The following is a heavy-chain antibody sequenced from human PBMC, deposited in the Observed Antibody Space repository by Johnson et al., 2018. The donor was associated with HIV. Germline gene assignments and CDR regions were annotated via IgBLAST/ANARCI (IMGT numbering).Heavy chain of an antibody. CDR3: ARADGSSSGVDALDI. Sequence: VLLVESGGGLVQPGGSLRLSCAVSGYSVTGYNMNWVRQAPVKGLEWVSVIYTGSDSTSYTDSVKGRFTISRDNSKNTLYLQLNSLRAEDTAVYYCARADGSSSGVDALDIWGQGTMVTVSS. CDR2: IYTGSDST. CDR1: GYSVTGYN. V-gene: IGHV3-66*02. J-gene: IGHJ3*02. D-gene: IGHD6-6*01.